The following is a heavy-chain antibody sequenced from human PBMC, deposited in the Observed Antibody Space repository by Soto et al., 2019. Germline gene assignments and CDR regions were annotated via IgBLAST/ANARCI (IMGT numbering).Heavy chain of an antibody. J-gene: IGHJ4*02. V-gene: IGHV1-69*13. D-gene: IGHD6-19*01. CDR3: ARGLFGQQWLVGFDT. CDR1: GGSFSNYI. Sequence: SVKVSCKASGGSFSNYIFAWVRQAPGQGLEWMGGTIPMFATAQYAQKLQGRVTITADESTSTVYMDLTSLTSDDTAVYYCARGLFGQQWLVGFDTWGQGTLVTVS. CDR2: TIPMFATA.